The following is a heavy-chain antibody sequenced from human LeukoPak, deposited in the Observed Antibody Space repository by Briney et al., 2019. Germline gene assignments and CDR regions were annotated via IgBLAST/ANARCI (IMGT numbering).Heavy chain of an antibody. CDR3: RAGGYSYGLPDY. CDR2: ISSSGSTI. D-gene: IGHD5-18*01. CDR1: GFTSSSYE. J-gene: IGHJ4*02. V-gene: IGHV3-48*03. Sequence: GGSLRLSCAASGFTSSSYEMNWVRQAPGKGLEWVSYISSSGSTIYYADSVKGRFTISRDNAKNSLYLQMNSLRAEDTAVYYCRAGGYSYGLPDYWGQGTLVTVSS.